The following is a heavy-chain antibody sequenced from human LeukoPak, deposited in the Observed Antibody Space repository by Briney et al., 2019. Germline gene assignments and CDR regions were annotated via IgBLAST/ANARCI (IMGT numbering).Heavy chain of an antibody. CDR3: ARHLSGVTGYTYGRGIDY. D-gene: IGHD5-18*01. V-gene: IGHV3-7*01. Sequence: GGSLRLSCAASGFTFSSYWMSWVRQAPGKGLEWVANIKKDGSEKFYVDSVRGRFTISRDNAKTSLYLQMISLRAEDTAVYYCARHLSGVTGYTYGRGIDYWGQGTLVSVSS. CDR2: IKKDGSEK. CDR1: GFTFSSYW. J-gene: IGHJ4*02.